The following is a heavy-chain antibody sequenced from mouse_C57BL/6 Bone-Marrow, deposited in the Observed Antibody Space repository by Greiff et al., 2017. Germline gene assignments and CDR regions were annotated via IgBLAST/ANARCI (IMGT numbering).Heavy chain of an antibody. D-gene: IGHD3-2*02. CDR2: FYPGSGSI. V-gene: IGHV1-62-2*01. CDR1: GYTFTEYT. J-gene: IGHJ3*01. Sequence: QVHVKQSGAELVKPGASVKLSCKASGYTFTEYTIHWVKQRSGQGLEWIGWFYPGSGSIKYNEKFKDKATLTADKSSSTVYMERSRLTSEDSAVYFCARHEDSSGPFAYWGQGTLVTVSA. CDR3: ARHEDSSGPFAY.